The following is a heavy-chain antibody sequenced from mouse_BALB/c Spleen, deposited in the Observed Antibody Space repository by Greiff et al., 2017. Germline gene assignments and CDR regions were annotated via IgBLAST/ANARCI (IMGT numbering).Heavy chain of an antibody. V-gene: IGHV5-17*02. J-gene: IGHJ4*01. CDR3: ARSSGSSPYYAMDY. CDR1: GFTFSSFG. D-gene: IGHD1-1*01. CDR2: ISSGSSTI. Sequence: EVKLMESGGGLVQPGGSRKLSCAASGFTFSSFGMHWVRQAPEKGLEWVAYISSGSSTIYYADTVKGRFTISRDNPKNTLFLQMTSLRSEDTAMYYCARSSGSSPYYAMDYWGQGTSVTVSS.